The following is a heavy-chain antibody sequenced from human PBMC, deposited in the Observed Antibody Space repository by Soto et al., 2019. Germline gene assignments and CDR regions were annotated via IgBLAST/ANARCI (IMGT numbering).Heavy chain of an antibody. CDR2: IIPLSGTT. D-gene: IGHD3-10*01. CDR3: ARGSVLLWFGEHGYYFDY. J-gene: IGHJ4*02. V-gene: IGHV1-69*01. Sequence: QVQLVQSGAEVRTPGSSVKISCKASGGSFSNHAVSWVRQAPGQGPEWMGGIIPLSGTTNYPQKFQGRVTITADEFMTTAYMELSSLRSEDTAVYYCARGSVLLWFGEHGYYFDYWGQGTLVTVSS. CDR1: GGSFSNHA.